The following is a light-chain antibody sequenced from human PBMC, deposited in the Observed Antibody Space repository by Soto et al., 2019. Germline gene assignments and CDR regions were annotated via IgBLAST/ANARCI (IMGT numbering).Light chain of an antibody. CDR1: SGSIASNY. Sequence: FMLTQPHSVSESPGKTVTISFTRSSGSIASNYVQWYQQRPGSAPTTVIYEDNQRPSGVPDRFSGSIDSSSNSASLTISGLKTEDEADYYCQSYDSSIYVVFGGGTKLTVL. V-gene: IGLV6-57*03. J-gene: IGLJ2*01. CDR2: EDN. CDR3: QSYDSSIYVV.